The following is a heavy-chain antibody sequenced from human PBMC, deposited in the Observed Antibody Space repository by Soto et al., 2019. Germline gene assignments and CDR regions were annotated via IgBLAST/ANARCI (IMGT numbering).Heavy chain of an antibody. J-gene: IGHJ4*02. CDR2: HIPMVGST. CDR1: GGTFSGAG. D-gene: IGHD2-21*01. Sequence: QVHLVQSGAEVRQPGSSVRVSCKASGGTFSGAGVSLVRQAPGQGLEWMGNHIPMVGSTNYAEKFQGRLTRSADAPATTAYMDLSSLRSDDTAVYYWARGDCFNYYFDYWGQGALVTVSS. CDR3: ARGDCFNYYFDY. V-gene: IGHV1-69*18.